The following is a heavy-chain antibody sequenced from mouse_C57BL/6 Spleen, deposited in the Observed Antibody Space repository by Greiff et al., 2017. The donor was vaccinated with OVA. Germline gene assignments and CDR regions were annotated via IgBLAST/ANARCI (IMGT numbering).Heavy chain of an antibody. J-gene: IGHJ1*03. V-gene: IGHV1-18*01. CDR2: INPNNGGT. CDR3: ARAITTVVAVHYWYFDV. D-gene: IGHD1-1*01. Sequence: VQLQQSGPELVKPGASVKIPCKASGYTFTDYNMDWVKQSHGKSLEWIGDINPNNGGTIYNQKFKGKATLTVDKSSSTAYMELRSLTSEDTAVYYCARAITTVVAVHYWYFDVWGTGTTVTVSS. CDR1: GYTFTDYN.